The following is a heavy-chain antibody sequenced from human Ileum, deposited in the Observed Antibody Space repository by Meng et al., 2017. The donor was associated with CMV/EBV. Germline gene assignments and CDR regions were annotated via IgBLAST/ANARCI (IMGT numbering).Heavy chain of an antibody. J-gene: IGHJ4*02. Sequence: SVKVSCKASGGTFSSYTISWVRQAPGQGLEWMGRIIPILGIANYAQKFQGRVTITADKSTSTAYMELSGLRSEDTAVYYCARERGDCSSTSCYKDGDDYWGQGTLVTVSS. CDR2: IIPILGIA. CDR3: ARERGDCSSTSCYKDGDDY. CDR1: GGTFSSYT. V-gene: IGHV1-69*04. D-gene: IGHD2-2*02.